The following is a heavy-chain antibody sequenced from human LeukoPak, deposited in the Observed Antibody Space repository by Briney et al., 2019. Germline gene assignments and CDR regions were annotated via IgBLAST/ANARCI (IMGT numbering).Heavy chain of an antibody. CDR1: GGSFSGYY. CDR2: INHSGST. Sequence: PSETLSLTCAVYGGSFSGYYWSWIRQPPGKGLEWIGEINHSGSTNYNPSLKSRVTISVDTSKNQFSLKLSSVTAADTAVYYCARGEEDLVLRYFDWLPYYYGMDVWAKGPRSPSPQ. V-gene: IGHV4-34*01. D-gene: IGHD3-9*01. J-gene: IGHJ6*04. CDR3: ARGEEDLVLRYFDWLPYYYGMDV.